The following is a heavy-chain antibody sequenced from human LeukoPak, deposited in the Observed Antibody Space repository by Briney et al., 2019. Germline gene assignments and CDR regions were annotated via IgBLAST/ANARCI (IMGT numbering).Heavy chain of an antibody. CDR3: ARGGVAAAGIDY. CDR2: ISSSGSYI. J-gene: IGHJ4*02. D-gene: IGHD6-13*01. CDR1: GFTFSSYS. V-gene: IGHV3-21*01. Sequence: GGSLRLSCAASGFTFSSYSMNWVRQAPGKGLEWVSAISSSGSYIYYADSVRGRFTISRDNAKNSLFLQMSSLRAEDTAVYYCARGGVAAAGIDYWGQGTLVTVSS.